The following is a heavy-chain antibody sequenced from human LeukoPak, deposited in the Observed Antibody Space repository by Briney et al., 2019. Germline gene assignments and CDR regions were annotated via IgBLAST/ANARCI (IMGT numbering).Heavy chain of an antibody. Sequence: SETLSLTCAVSGGSISSSDWWSWVRQPPGKGLEWIGEIYHSGSTNYNPSLKSRVTISVDKSKNQFSLKLSSVTAADTAVYYCARDFRITVFGVVEGAHFDYWGQGTQVTVSS. D-gene: IGHD3-3*01. V-gene: IGHV4-4*02. CDR2: IYHSGST. J-gene: IGHJ4*02. CDR3: ARDFRITVFGVVEGAHFDY. CDR1: GGSISSSDW.